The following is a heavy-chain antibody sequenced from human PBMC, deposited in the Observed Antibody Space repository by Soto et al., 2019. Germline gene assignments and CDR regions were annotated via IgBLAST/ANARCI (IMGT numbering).Heavy chain of an antibody. J-gene: IGHJ4*02. V-gene: IGHV1-69*06. CDR3: ARDHTNDSGDDTFDY. D-gene: IGHD4-17*01. Sequence: QVLLLQSGSEVKKAGSSVKVSCKASGDAFKSYAIHWVRQAPGQGLEYMGRIIPSYDRTKYAQKFQGRLTLTADMYTSTVYMELSSLRSEDTAVYYCARDHTNDSGDDTFDYWGQGTKVIVSS. CDR2: IIPSYDRT. CDR1: GDAFKSYA.